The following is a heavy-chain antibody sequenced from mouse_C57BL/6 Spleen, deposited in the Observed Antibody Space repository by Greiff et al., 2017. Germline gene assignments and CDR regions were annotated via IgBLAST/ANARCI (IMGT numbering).Heavy chain of an antibody. J-gene: IGHJ4*01. CDR2: ISYDGSN. Sequence: ESGPGLVKPSQSLSLTCSVTGYSITSGYYWNWIRQFPGNKLEWMGYISYDGSNNYNPSLKNRISITRDTSKNQFFLKLNSVTTEDTATYYCARLDGYLYYYAMDYWGQGTSVTVSS. V-gene: IGHV3-6*01. CDR1: GYSITSGYY. CDR3: ARLDGYLYYYAMDY. D-gene: IGHD2-3*01.